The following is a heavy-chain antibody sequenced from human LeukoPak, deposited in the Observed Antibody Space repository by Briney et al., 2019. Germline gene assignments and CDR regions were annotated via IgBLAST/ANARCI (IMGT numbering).Heavy chain of an antibody. J-gene: IGHJ6*03. V-gene: IGHV4-59*01. CDR1: GGSISSYY. Sequence: SETLSLTCTVSGGSISSYYWSWIRQPPGKGLEWIGYIYYSGSTNYSPSLKSRVTISVDTSKNQFSLKLSSVTAADTAVYYCARGGGSYSYYYYMDVWGKGTTVTVSS. D-gene: IGHD2-15*01. CDR3: ARGGGSYSYYYYMDV. CDR2: IYYSGST.